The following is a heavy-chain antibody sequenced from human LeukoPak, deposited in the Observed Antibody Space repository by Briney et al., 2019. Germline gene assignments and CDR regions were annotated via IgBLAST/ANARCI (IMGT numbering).Heavy chain of an antibody. Sequence: TSETLSLTCTVSGGSISSGGYYWSWIRQHPGKGLEWIGYIYYSGSTYYNPSLKSRVTISVDTSKNQFSLKLSSVTAAGTAVYYCARERGEMAYYFDYWGQGTLVTVSS. CDR1: GGSISSGGYY. D-gene: IGHD5-24*01. CDR2: IYYSGST. CDR3: ARERGEMAYYFDY. J-gene: IGHJ4*02. V-gene: IGHV4-31*03.